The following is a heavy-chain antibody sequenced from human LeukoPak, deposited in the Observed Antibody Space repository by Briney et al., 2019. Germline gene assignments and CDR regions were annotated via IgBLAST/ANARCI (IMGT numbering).Heavy chain of an antibody. V-gene: IGHV3-7*03. J-gene: IGHJ6*02. CDR2: INHNGNVN. D-gene: IGHD5/OR15-5a*01. CDR3: AREVSLSL. Sequence: GGSLRLSCAASGFTFSSYWMNWARQAPGKGLEWVASINHNGNVNYYVDSVKGRFTISRDNARSSLYLQMNSLRAEDTAVYYCAREVSLSLWGQGTTVTVSS. CDR1: GFTFSSYW.